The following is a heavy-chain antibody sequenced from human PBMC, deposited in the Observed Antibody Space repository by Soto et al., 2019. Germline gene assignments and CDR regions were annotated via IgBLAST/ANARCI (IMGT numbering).Heavy chain of an antibody. D-gene: IGHD3-22*01. CDR1: GGTFSSYA. J-gene: IGHJ4*02. CDR3: ARVANYYYDSSGYFDYFDY. CDR2: IIPIFGTA. V-gene: IGHV1-69*13. Sequence: SVKVSCKASGGTFSSYAISWVRQAPGQGLEWMGGIIPIFGTANYAQKFQGRVTITADESTSTAYMELSSLRSEDTAVYYCARVANYYYDSSGYFDYFDYWGQGTLVTVSS.